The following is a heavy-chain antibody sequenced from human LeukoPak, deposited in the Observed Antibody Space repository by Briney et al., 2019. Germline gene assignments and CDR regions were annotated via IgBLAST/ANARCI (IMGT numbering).Heavy chain of an antibody. CDR2: INPGGST. V-gene: IGHV4-34*01. J-gene: IGHJ4*02. CDR1: GGTFSGYY. CDR3: AREDCSGGDCTSFDY. D-gene: IGHD2-15*01. Sequence: RTSETLSLTCAVYGGTFSGYYWSWIRQSPGKGLEWIGEINPGGSTNYNPSLESRVIISVDTSKNQFSLKMDSARAADTAVYYCAREDCSGGDCTSFDYWGQGTLVTVSS.